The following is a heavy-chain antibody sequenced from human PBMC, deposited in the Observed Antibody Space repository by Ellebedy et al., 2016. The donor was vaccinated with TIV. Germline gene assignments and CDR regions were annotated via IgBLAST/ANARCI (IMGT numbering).Heavy chain of an antibody. CDR2: ISNSDTM. V-gene: IGHV3-48*01. CDR1: GFTFSSYS. CDR3: AKDLLAVRGYYFDY. J-gene: IGHJ4*01. Sequence: GESLKISCAASGFTFSSYSMNWVRQDPGKGLEWVSYISNSDTMYYADSVRGRFTISRDKAEKSVYLQMNSLRVEDTAVYYCAKDLLAVRGYYFDYWGHGTLVTVSS. D-gene: IGHD6-6*01.